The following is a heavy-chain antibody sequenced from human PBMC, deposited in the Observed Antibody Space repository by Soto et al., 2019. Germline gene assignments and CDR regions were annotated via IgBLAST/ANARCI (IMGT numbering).Heavy chain of an antibody. D-gene: IGHD2-2*02. CDR1: GSRFSNYV. J-gene: IGHJ4*02. CDR3: AREGRGKKAGYNGLVSLGY. CDR2: IIPIFNTT. V-gene: IGHV1-69*06. Sequence: QVQLVQSGAEVKTPGSSLKVSCTVSGSRFSNYVISWVRQAPGHGLEWLGRIIPIFNTTQYAQKFQGRLTIPADKSTNTASLELSSLRSDDTAVYYCAREGRGKKAGYNGLVSLGYWGQGTLVTVSS.